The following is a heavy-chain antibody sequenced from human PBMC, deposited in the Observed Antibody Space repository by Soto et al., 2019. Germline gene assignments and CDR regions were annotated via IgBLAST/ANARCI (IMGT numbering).Heavy chain of an antibody. D-gene: IGHD4-4*01. CDR1: GASISSGAYY. CDR2: IFFTGST. V-gene: IGHV4-31*03. CDR3: ARGSVTTIKVWENWFDP. J-gene: IGHJ5*02. Sequence: QVQLQESGPGLVKPSQTLSLTCTVSGASISSGAYYWSWIRQHPGKGLEWIGYIFFTGSTYYNPSLESRVMISPDTSKIPFSLPLSSAPAAYTSLYYCARGSVTTIKVWENWFDPWCQGTLVTVSS.